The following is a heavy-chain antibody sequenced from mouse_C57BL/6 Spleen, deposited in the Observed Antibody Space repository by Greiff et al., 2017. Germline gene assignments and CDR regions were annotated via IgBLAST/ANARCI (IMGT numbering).Heavy chain of an antibody. CDR1: GYSFTGYY. V-gene: IGHV1-42*01. D-gene: IGHD1-1*01. CDR3: ARPYYYGSSYYFDY. CDR2: INPSTGGT. Sequence: EVQLQQSGPELVKPGASVKISCKASGYSFTGYYMNWVKQSPEKSLEWIGEINPSTGGTTYNQKFKAKATLTVDKSSSTAYMQLKSLTSEDSAVYYCARPYYYGSSYYFDYWGQGTTLTVSS. J-gene: IGHJ2*01.